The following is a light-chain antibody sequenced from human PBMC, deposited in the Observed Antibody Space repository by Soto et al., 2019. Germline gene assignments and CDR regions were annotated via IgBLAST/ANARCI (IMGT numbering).Light chain of an antibody. CDR1: XSDVGAYNR. CDR2: EVS. CDR3: LSYTTSSSYV. Sequence: QSVLTQPASVSGSPGQSITIACTGTXSDVGAYNRVSWYQQHSGKAPKLMIYEVSNRPSGVSNRFSASKSGNTASLTISGLQAEDEADYYCLSYTTSSSYVFGTGTKVTVL. V-gene: IGLV2-14*01. J-gene: IGLJ1*01.